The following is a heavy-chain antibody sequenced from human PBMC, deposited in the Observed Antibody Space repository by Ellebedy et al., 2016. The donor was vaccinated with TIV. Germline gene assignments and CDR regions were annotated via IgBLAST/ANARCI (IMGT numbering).Heavy chain of an antibody. Sequence: SETLSLTCTVSGGSISSYYWSWIRQPPGKGLEWIGYIYYSGSTNYNPSLKSRVTISVDKSKNQFSLKLSSVTAADTAVYYCASTSIQLWFSLWGQGTLVTVSS. CDR1: GGSISSYY. CDR3: ASTSIQLWFSL. V-gene: IGHV4-59*12. D-gene: IGHD1-1*01. CDR2: IYYSGST. J-gene: IGHJ5*02.